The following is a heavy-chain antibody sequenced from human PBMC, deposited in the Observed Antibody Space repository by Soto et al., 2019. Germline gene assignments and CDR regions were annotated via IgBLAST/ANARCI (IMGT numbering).Heavy chain of an antibody. CDR1: GYTFTSYY. Sequence: ASVKVSCKASGYTFTSYYMHRVRQAPGQGLEWMGIINPSGGSTSYAQKFQGRVTMTRDTSTSTVYMDPVDTATYYCAHSYSSSWLDYWGQGTLVTVSS. V-gene: IGHV1-46*01. D-gene: IGHD6-13*01. J-gene: IGHJ4*02. CDR3: SSWLDY. CDR2: INPSGGST.